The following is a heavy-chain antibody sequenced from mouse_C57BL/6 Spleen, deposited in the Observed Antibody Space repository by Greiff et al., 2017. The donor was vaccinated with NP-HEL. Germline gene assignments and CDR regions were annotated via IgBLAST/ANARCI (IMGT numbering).Heavy chain of an antibody. CDR1: GFTFSDYY. Sequence: EVKVVESEGGLVQPGSSMKLSCTASGFTFSDYYMAWVRQVPEKGLEWVANINYDGSSTYYLDSLKSRFIISRDNAKNILYLQMSSLKSEDTATYYCARGSGSSFDYWGQGTTLTVSS. J-gene: IGHJ2*01. D-gene: IGHD1-1*01. CDR2: INYDGSST. V-gene: IGHV5-16*01. CDR3: ARGSGSSFDY.